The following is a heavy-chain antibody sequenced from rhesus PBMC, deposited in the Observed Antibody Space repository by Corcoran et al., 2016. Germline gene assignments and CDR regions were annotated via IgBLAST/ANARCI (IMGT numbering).Heavy chain of an antibody. CDR2: ISNGGGTT. CDR1: GFPFSTYC. J-gene: IGHJ5-1*01. CDR3: NNRFDV. Sequence: VQLVESGGGLFQPGRSLRLSCASSGFPFSTYCLHWVRQAPGKGLEWVSNISNGGGTTYYADAVKGRFTIARDNSKNTLSLQKNSLRAEDTAVYYCNNRFDVWGPGVLVTVSS. V-gene: IGHV3S5*01.